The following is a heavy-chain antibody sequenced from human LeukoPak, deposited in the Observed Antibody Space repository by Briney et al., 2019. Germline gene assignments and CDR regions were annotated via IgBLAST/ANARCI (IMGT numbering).Heavy chain of an antibody. V-gene: IGHV4-61*02. CDR2: VLTKGNT. CDR3: ARGECGSTSCSFDY. CDR1: GGSISSGSYY. D-gene: IGHD2-2*01. Sequence: SETLSLTCTVSGGSISSGSYYLSWIRQPAGKGLEWIGRVLTKGNTIYNPSLKSRLTISIDTSKSQFSLKLSSVTAADTAVYYCARGECGSTSCSFDYWGQGTLVTVSS. J-gene: IGHJ4*02.